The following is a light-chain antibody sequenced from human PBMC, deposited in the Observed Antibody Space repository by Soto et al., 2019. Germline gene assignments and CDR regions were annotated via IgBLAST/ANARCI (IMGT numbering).Light chain of an antibody. CDR2: SSN. Sequence: HSVLTQPPSASGTPGQRVTISCSGSSSNIGSNSVNSYQQLPGTAPKLHMYSSNQRPSGVPDRLSGSKSGTSASLAISGLQSEDEADYHCAAWDDSLNGVVFGGGTKLTVL. CDR1: SSNIGSNS. J-gene: IGLJ2*01. V-gene: IGLV1-44*01. CDR3: AAWDDSLNGVV.